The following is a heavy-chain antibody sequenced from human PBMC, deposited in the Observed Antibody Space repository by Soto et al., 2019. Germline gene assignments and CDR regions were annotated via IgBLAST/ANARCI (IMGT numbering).Heavy chain of an antibody. Sequence: ASVKVSCKASGGTFSSYAISWVRQAPGQGLEWMGGIIPIFGTANYAQKFQGRVTITADESTSTAYMELSSLRSEDTAVYYCARGYDYGNHNWFDPWGQGTLVTVSS. J-gene: IGHJ5*02. CDR2: IIPIFGTA. V-gene: IGHV1-69*13. D-gene: IGHD4-17*01. CDR3: ARGYDYGNHNWFDP. CDR1: GGTFSSYA.